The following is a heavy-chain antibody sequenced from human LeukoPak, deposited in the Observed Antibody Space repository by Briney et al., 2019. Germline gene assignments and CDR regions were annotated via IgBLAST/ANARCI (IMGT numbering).Heavy chain of an antibody. CDR3: ARQSAGSPNFDY. D-gene: IGHD2-15*01. J-gene: IGHJ4*02. CDR2: INHSGST. Sequence: SETLSLTCTVSGGSISSYYWSWIRQPPGKGLEWIGEINHSGSTNYNPSLKSRVTISVDTSKNQFSLKLSSETAADTAVYYCARQSAGSPNFDYWGQGTLVTVSS. V-gene: IGHV4-34*01. CDR1: GGSISSYY.